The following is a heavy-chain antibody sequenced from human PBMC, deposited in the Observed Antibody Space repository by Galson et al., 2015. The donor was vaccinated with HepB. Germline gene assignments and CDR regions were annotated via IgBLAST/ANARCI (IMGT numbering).Heavy chain of an antibody. CDR3: ARDPDCSSTSCYTLAFDYYYYYGMDV. V-gene: IGHV1-46*01. CDR2: INPSGGST. J-gene: IGHJ6*02. D-gene: IGHD2-2*02. CDR1: GSTFTSYY. Sequence: SVKVSCKASGSTFTSYYMHWVRQAPGQGLEWMGIINPSGGSTSYAQKFQGRVTMTRDTSTSTVYMELSSLRSEDTAVYYCARDPDCSSTSCYTLAFDYYYYYGMDVWGQGTTVTVSS.